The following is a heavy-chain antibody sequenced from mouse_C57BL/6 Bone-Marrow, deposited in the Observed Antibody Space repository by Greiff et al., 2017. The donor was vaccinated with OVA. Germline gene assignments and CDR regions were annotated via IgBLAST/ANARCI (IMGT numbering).Heavy chain of an antibody. J-gene: IGHJ3*01. CDR3: ARNGGYYAWFAY. CDR2: INPNNGGT. D-gene: IGHD2-3*01. V-gene: IGHV1-26*01. CDR1: GYTFPDYY. Sequence: VQLQQSGPELVKPGASVKISCKAPGYTFPDYYLNWVKQSHGKSFEWIGDINPNNGGTSYNQKFKGKATLTVDKSSSTAYMELRSLTSEDSAVYYCARNGGYYAWFAYWGQGTLVTVSA.